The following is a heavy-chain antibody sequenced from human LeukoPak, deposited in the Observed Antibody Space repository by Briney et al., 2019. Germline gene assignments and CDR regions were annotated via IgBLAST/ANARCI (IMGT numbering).Heavy chain of an antibody. V-gene: IGHV1-18*01. CDR3: ARGAYGDI. CDR1: GYTLTSYG. Sequence: ASVRVSCEAFGYTLTSYGFNWMRQAPGQGLEWMGWISTQSGDTNYAQKVQGRPTLTADRSTNTAYMELRSLSSDDTAVYYCARGAYGDIWGQGTMVTVSS. CDR2: ISTQSGDT. D-gene: IGHD3-9*01. J-gene: IGHJ4*02.